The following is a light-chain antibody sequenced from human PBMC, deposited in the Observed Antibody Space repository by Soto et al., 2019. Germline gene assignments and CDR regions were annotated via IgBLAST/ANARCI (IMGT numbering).Light chain of an antibody. CDR1: QSIRRS. CDR3: QHYNSYSEA. CDR2: KAS. Sequence: DIQMTQSPSSLSASVADRVTITCRASQSIRRSLNWYQQKPGKAPKLLIYKASTLKSGVPSRFSGSGSGTEFTLTISSLQPDDFATHYCQHYNSYSEAFGQGTKVDIK. V-gene: IGKV1-5*03. J-gene: IGKJ1*01.